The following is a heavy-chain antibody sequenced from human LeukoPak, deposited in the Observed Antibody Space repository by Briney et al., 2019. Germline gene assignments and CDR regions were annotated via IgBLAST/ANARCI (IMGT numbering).Heavy chain of an antibody. D-gene: IGHD3-16*01. CDR1: GFTFSSYG. J-gene: IGHJ4*02. V-gene: IGHV3-30*18. CDR2: ISYDGSNK. CDR3: AKATWGEIDY. Sequence: GGSLRLSCAASGFTFSSYGMHWVRQAPGKGLEWVAVISYDGSNKYYADSVKGRSTISRDNSKNTLYLQMNSLRAEDTAVYYCAKATWGEIDYWGQGTLVTVSS.